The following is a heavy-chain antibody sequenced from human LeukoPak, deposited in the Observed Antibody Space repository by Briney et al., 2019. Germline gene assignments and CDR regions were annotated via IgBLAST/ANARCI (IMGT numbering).Heavy chain of an antibody. CDR2: FSAYNGNT. Sequence: ASVKVSFKASGYTFTSYGISWVRQAPGQGLEWMGWFSAYNGNTKYAQKLQGRVTMTTDTSTSTAYMELRSLRSDDTAVYYCARGKDIVVVPAAIVLWFDPWGQGTLVTVSS. CDR3: ARGKDIVVVPAAIVLWFDP. CDR1: GYTFTSYG. D-gene: IGHD2-2*02. J-gene: IGHJ5*02. V-gene: IGHV1-18*01.